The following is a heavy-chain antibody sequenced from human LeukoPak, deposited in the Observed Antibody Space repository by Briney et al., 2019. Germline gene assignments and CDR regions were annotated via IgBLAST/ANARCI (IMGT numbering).Heavy chain of an antibody. Sequence: ASVKVSCKASGYTFTTYGITWLRQAPGQGLEWMGWISVYNGNTDYAQRLQGRVTMTTDTSTSTAYMDLRSLRSDDTAVYYCAKSGRYNYGFDYWGQGTLVTVSS. CDR3: AKSGRYNYGFDY. CDR2: ISVYNGNT. J-gene: IGHJ4*02. D-gene: IGHD5-18*01. V-gene: IGHV1-18*01. CDR1: GYTFTTYG.